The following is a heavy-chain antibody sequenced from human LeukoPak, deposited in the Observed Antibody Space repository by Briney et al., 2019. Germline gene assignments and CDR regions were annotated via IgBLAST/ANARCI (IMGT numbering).Heavy chain of an antibody. V-gene: IGHV1-8*01. J-gene: IGHJ6*03. CDR3: ARFRGGSYYHRRKYYYYYYMDV. CDR2: MNPNSGNT. Sequence: ASVKVSCKASGYTFTSYDINWVRQATGQGLEWMGWMNPNSGNTGYAQKFQGRVTMTRNTSISTAYMELSSLRSEDTAVYYCARFRGGSYYHRRKYYYYYYMDVWGKGTTVTISS. D-gene: IGHD1-26*01. CDR1: GYTFTSYD.